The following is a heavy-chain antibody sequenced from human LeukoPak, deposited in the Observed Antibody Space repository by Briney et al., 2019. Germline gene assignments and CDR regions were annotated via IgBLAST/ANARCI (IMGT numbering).Heavy chain of an antibody. D-gene: IGHD3-16*01. CDR2: INHSGST. Sequence: SETLSLTCAVYGGSFSGYYWSWLRQPPGKGLEWIGEINHSGSTNYNPSLKSRVTISVDTSKNQFSLKLSSVTAADTAVYYCARSAGEPYFDYWGQGTLVTVSS. V-gene: IGHV4-34*01. J-gene: IGHJ4*02. CDR1: GGSFSGYY. CDR3: ARSAGEPYFDY.